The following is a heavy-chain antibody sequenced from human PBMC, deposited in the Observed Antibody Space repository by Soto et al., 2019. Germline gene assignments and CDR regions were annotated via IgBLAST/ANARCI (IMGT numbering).Heavy chain of an antibody. Sequence: PGESLKISCKGSGYSFTSYWIGWVRQMPGKGLEWMGIIYPGDSDTRYSPSFQGQVTISADKSISTAYLQWSSLKASDTAMYYCARHSMVTPPSDAFDIWRQGTMVTVSS. CDR2: IYPGDSDT. CDR3: ARHSMVTPPSDAFDI. CDR1: GYSFTSYW. D-gene: IGHD4-4*01. V-gene: IGHV5-51*01. J-gene: IGHJ3*02.